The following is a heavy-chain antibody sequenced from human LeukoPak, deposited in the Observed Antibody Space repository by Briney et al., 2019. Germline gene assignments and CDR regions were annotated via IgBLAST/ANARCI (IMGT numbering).Heavy chain of an antibody. Sequence: SETLSLTCTVSGGSISSYYWSWIRQPPGKGLEWIGYIYYSGSTNYNPSLKSRVTISVDTSKNQFSLKLSSVTAADTAVYYCARSRKVAGPFDYWAREPWSPSPQ. CDR3: ARSRKVAGPFDY. J-gene: IGHJ4*02. V-gene: IGHV4-59*01. D-gene: IGHD6-19*01. CDR2: IYYSGST. CDR1: GGSISSYY.